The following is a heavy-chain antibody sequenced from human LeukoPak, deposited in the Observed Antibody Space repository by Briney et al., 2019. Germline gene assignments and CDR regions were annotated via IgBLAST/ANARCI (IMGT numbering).Heavy chain of an antibody. J-gene: IGHJ6*02. CDR2: INTNTGNP. D-gene: IGHD2-8*01. CDR3: ARDRPLMVYAIRYYYGMDV. CDR1: GYTFTSYA. V-gene: IGHV7-4-1*02. Sequence: ASVKVSCKASGYTFTSYAMNWVRQAPGQGLEWMGWINTNTGNPTYAQGFTGRFVFSLDTSVSTAYLQISSLKAEDTAVYYCARDRPLMVYAIRYYYGMDVWGQGTTVTVSS.